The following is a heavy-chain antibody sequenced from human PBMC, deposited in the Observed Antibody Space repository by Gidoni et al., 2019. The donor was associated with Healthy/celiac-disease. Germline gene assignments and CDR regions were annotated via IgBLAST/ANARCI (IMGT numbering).Heavy chain of an antibody. CDR3: ARDGPGLLRDYYYGMDV. CDR2: INPNSGGT. CDR1: GYTFTGYY. Sequence: QVQLVQSGAEVKKPGASVKVSCKASGYTFTGYYRHWVRPAPGQGLEWMGWINPNSGGTNYAQKFQGRVTMTRDTSISTAYMELSRLRSDDTAVYYCARDGPGLLRDYYYGMDVWGQGTTVTVSS. J-gene: IGHJ6*02. V-gene: IGHV1-2*02. D-gene: IGHD3-22*01.